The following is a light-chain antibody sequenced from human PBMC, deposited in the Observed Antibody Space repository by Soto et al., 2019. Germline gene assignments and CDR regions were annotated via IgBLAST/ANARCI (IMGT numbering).Light chain of an antibody. Sequence: QSALTQPASVSGSPGQSITISCTGTSSDVGGYNYISWYQQHPGKAPKLMIYDVSNPPSGVSSRFSGSKSGNTASLTISGLQAEDEADYYCSSYTSSSTRVFGTGTKLTVL. V-gene: IGLV2-14*01. J-gene: IGLJ1*01. CDR1: SSDVGGYNY. CDR2: DVS. CDR3: SSYTSSSTRV.